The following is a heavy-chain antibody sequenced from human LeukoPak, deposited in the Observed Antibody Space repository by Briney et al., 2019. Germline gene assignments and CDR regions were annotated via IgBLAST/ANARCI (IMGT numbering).Heavy chain of an antibody. J-gene: IGHJ6*03. CDR2: IYYSGST. CDR3: VRPQLADYYYYYMDV. D-gene: IGHD2-2*01. CDR1: GGSISSSSYY. Sequence: PSETLSLTCTVSGGSISSSSYYWGWIRQPPGKGLEWIGSIYYSGSTYYNPSLKSRVTISVDTSKNQFSLKLSSVTAAETAVYYCVRPQLADYYYYYMDVWGKGTTVTVSS. V-gene: IGHV4-39*01.